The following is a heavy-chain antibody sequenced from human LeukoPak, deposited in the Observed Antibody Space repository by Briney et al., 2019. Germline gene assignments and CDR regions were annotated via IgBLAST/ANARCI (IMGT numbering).Heavy chain of an antibody. V-gene: IGHV3-21*01. D-gene: IGHD1-26*01. CDR1: GFTFSSYS. J-gene: IGHJ6*02. Sequence: PGGSLRLSCAASGFTFSSYSMNWVRQAPGKGLEGVSSISSSSSYIYYADSVKGRFTISRDNAKNSLYLQMNSLRAEDTAVYYCARDYISGSYYYGMDVWGQGTTVTVSS. CDR3: ARDYISGSYYYGMDV. CDR2: ISSSSSYI.